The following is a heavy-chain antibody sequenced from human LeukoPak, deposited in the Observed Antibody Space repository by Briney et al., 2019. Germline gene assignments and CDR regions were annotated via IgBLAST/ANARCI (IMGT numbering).Heavy chain of an antibody. J-gene: IGHJ4*02. CDR2: INPNSGGT. Sequence: ASVKVSCKASGYTFTGYYMHWVRQAPGQGLEWMGWINPNSGGTNYAKKFKGRGAMTRDPSISTASMELSRLRSDDTAVYYCARWSSSWYGSRGHYYFDYWGQGTLVTVSS. D-gene: IGHD6-13*01. V-gene: IGHV1-2*02. CDR3: ARWSSSWYGSRGHYYFDY. CDR1: GYTFTGYY.